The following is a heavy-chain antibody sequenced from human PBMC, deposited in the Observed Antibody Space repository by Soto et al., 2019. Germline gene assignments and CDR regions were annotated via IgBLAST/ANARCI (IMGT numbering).Heavy chain of an antibody. V-gene: IGHV6-1*01. CDR1: GDSVSSNSAA. Sequence: SQTLSLTCVISGDSVSSNSAAWNWIRQSPSRGLERLGRTYYRSKWYNDYAVSVKSRITINPDTSKNQFSLQLNSVTPEDTAVYYCARDSSGWPFYYYYGMDVWGQGTTVTVSS. CDR2: TYYRSKWYN. J-gene: IGHJ6*02. CDR3: ARDSSGWPFYYYYGMDV. D-gene: IGHD6-19*01.